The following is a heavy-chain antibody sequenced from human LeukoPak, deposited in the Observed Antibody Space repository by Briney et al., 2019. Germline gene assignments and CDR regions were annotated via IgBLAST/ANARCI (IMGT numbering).Heavy chain of an antibody. CDR1: GGTFSSYA. CDR2: IIPIFGTA. D-gene: IGHD2-15*01. Sequence: GSSVKVSCKTSGGTFSSYAISWVRQAPGQGLEWMGGIIPIFGTANYAQKIQGRVTITADESTSTAYMELSSLRSEETAVYYCARAIGYCSGGSCYSYWFDPWGQGTLVTVSS. J-gene: IGHJ5*02. CDR3: ARAIGYCSGGSCYSYWFDP. V-gene: IGHV1-69*01.